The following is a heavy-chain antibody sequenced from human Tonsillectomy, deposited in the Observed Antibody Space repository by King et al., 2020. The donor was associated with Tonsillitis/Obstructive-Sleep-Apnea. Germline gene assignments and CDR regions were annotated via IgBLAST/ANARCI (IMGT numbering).Heavy chain of an antibody. J-gene: IGHJ4*02. Sequence: AQLVQSGAEVKKPGASVKVSCKASGYTFTSYAMHWVRQAPGQRLEWMGWINAGNGNTKYSQKFQGRVTITRDTSASTAYMELSSLRSEDTAVYYCARGSQDIVVVRAGDYWGQGTLVTVSS. D-gene: IGHD2-2*01. CDR2: INAGNGNT. CDR1: GYTFTSYA. V-gene: IGHV1-3*01. CDR3: ARGSQDIVVVRAGDY.